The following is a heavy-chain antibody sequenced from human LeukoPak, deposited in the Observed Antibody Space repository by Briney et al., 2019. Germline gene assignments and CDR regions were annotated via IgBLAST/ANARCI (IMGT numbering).Heavy chain of an antibody. Sequence: PGGSLRLSCAASVFTFSSYSINCVRQAPGKGLEWVSSISSSSSYIYYAASVKGRFTISRDNAKNQLSLKMNSLRAEDTAVYYCARGGSSGYYLNTYMDVWGKGTTVTVSS. J-gene: IGHJ6*03. V-gene: IGHV3-21*01. CDR3: ARGGSSGYYLNTYMDV. CDR2: ISSSSSYI. D-gene: IGHD3-22*01. CDR1: VFTFSSYS.